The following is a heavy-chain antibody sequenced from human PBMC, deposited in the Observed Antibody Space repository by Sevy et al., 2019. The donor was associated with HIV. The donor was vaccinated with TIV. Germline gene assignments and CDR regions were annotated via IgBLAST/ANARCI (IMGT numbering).Heavy chain of an antibody. Sequence: GGSLRLSCVASGFSLDCYWMSWVRQTPGKGLEWVANIKQDGSVTYYVDSVKGRFTISRDNARNLVYLQMNSLRVEDTALYYCVRALAAHDSFWGQGTLVTVSS. J-gene: IGHJ4*02. CDR3: VRALAAHDSF. CDR2: IKQDGSVT. V-gene: IGHV3-7*01. CDR1: GFSLDCYW. D-gene: IGHD6-13*01.